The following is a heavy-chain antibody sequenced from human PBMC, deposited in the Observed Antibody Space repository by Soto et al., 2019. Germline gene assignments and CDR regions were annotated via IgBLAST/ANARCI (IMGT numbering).Heavy chain of an antibody. CDR3: AREGGYSANYYTPFDY. V-gene: IGHV4-4*07. J-gene: IGHJ4*02. CDR2: IQSSGST. CDR1: GGSISTYY. D-gene: IGHD1-26*01. Sequence: ETLSLTCTVSGGSISTYYWSWIRQPAGKGLEWIGRIQSSGSTNYNPSFKSRVPMSVDTSKIQFSLKLSSVTAADTAVYYCAREGGYSANYYTPFDYWGQGTLVTVSS.